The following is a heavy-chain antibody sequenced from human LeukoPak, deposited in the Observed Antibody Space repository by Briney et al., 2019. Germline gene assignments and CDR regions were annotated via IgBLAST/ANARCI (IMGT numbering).Heavy chain of an antibody. Sequence: GWSLRLSCAGSGFSVSNYYMSWVRQAPGKGLESVSLIRDSGETFYADSVKGRVTISRDNSKNTMYLQMNRLRVEDTAVYFCARDRAVTQDWVEFDPWGQGSLVTVSS. J-gene: IGHJ5*02. D-gene: IGHD4-17*01. CDR2: IRDSGET. CDR3: ARDRAVTQDWVEFDP. CDR1: GFSVSNYY. V-gene: IGHV3-66*03.